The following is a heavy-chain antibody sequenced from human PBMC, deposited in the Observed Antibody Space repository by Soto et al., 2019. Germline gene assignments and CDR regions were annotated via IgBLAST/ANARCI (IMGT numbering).Heavy chain of an antibody. V-gene: IGHV1-69*04. CDR3: ARGPLVVLNYFES. CDR2: IFPLTDIP. CDR1: GGTFRNYP. Sequence: XVKVSCKASGGTFRNYPINWVRQAPGQGLEWMGSIFPLTDIPDYAQNFQARLTISADKSTSTAYMELSSLTSDDTAMYFCARGPLVVLNYFESWGQGTLVTSPQ. J-gene: IGHJ4*02.